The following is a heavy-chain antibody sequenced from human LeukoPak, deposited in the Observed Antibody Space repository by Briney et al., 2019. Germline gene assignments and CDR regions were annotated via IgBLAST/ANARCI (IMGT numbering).Heavy chain of an antibody. CDR1: GYTFTSYA. CDR2: INAGNGNT. D-gene: IGHD3-10*01. J-gene: IGHJ3*02. CDR3: ARRFYYGSGSYYQDAFDI. Sequence: ASVKVSCKASGYTFTSYAMHWVRQAPGQRLERMGWINAGNGNTKYSQKFQGRVTITRDTSASTAYMELSSLRSEDTAVYYCARRFYYGSGSYYQDAFDIWGQGTMVTVSS. V-gene: IGHV1-3*01.